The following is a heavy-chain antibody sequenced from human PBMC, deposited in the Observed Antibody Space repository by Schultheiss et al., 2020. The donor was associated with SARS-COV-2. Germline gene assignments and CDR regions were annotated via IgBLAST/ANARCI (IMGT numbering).Heavy chain of an antibody. CDR3: ARGIQLGAFDI. Sequence: SETLSLTCTVSGGSVSSASYYWSWIRQPPGKGLEWIGTVYYSGSTYYNPSLKSRVTISVDTSKNQFSLKLSSVTAADTAVYYCARGIQLGAFDIWGQGTMVTVSS. D-gene: IGHD5-18*01. CDR1: GGSVSSASYY. CDR2: VYYSGST. J-gene: IGHJ3*02. V-gene: IGHV4-39*07.